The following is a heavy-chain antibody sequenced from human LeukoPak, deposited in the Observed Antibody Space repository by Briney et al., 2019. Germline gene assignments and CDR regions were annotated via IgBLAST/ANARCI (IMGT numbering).Heavy chain of an antibody. CDR1: GGSISSSSYY. V-gene: IGHV4-39*01. D-gene: IGHD6-19*01. CDR3: ARRFSGGHSSGWSVSYFDY. J-gene: IGHJ4*02. CDR2: IYYSGST. Sequence: SETLSLTCTVSGGSISSSSYYWGWIRQPPGKGLEWIGSIYYSGSTYYNPSLKSRVTISVDTSKNQFSLKLSSVTAADTAVYYCARRFSGGHSSGWSVSYFDYGGQGTLVTVSS.